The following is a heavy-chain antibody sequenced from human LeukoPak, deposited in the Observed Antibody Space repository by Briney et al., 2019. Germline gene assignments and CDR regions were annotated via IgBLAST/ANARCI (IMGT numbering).Heavy chain of an antibody. CDR1: GASISSGSYY. V-gene: IGHV4-61*02. CDR2: IYTSGST. CDR3: AATVTTEGGWRFEPHSRI. D-gene: IGHD4-17*01. J-gene: IGHJ4*02. Sequence: SETLSLTCTLSGASISSGSYYWGWIRQPAGKGLEWFGRIYTSGSTNYNPSLKSRFTISGDTSKNQFSLKLSSVTAADTAVYYCAATVTTEGGWRFEPHSRIWGQGTLLTVSS.